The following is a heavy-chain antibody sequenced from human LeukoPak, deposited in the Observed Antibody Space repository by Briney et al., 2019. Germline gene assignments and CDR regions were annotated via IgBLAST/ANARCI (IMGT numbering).Heavy chain of an antibody. D-gene: IGHD2-2*01. V-gene: IGHV1-18*01. Sequence: ASVKVSCKASGYTFTSYGISWVRQAPGQGLEWMGWISAYNGNTNYAQKLQGRVTMTTDTSTSTAYMELRSLRSDDTAVYYCARDSAEWYQLLYFDYWGQGTLVTVSS. J-gene: IGHJ4*02. CDR2: ISAYNGNT. CDR1: GYTFTSYG. CDR3: ARDSAEWYQLLYFDY.